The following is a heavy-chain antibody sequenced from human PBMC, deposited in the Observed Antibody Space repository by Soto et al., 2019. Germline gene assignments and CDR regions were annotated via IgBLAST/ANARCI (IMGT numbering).Heavy chain of an antibody. Sequence: QVQLVQSGAEVKKPGSSVKVSCKASGGTFSSYTISWVRQAPGQGLEWMGRIIPILGIANYAQKFQGRVTIXAXXSTSTAYMELSSLRSEDTAVYYCARGRSVPYYFDYWGQGTLVTVSS. J-gene: IGHJ4*02. CDR3: ARGRSVPYYFDY. D-gene: IGHD3-10*01. CDR1: GGTFSSYT. CDR2: IIPILGIA. V-gene: IGHV1-69*02.